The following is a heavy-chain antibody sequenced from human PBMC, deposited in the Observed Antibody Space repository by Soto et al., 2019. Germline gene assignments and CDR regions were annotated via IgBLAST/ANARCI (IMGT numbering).Heavy chain of an antibody. J-gene: IGHJ4*02. D-gene: IGHD6-19*01. Sequence: QLLESGPGLVKPSETLSLTCTVSGGSISSSSYYWGWIRQPPGKGLEWIGSIYYSGSTYYNPSLKSRVTISVDTSKNQFSLKLSSVTAADTAVYYCARKTVAGIGYFDYWGQGTLVTVSS. CDR3: ARKTVAGIGYFDY. CDR1: GGSISSSSYY. CDR2: IYYSGST. V-gene: IGHV4-39*01.